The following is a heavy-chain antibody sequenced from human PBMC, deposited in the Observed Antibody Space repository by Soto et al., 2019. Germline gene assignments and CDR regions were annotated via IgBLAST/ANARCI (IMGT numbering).Heavy chain of an antibody. CDR3: ARSPDSSGYYPRWYYYGMDG. V-gene: IGHV4-4*02. D-gene: IGHD3-22*01. J-gene: IGHJ6*02. CDR1: GGSISSSNW. CDR2: IYHSGST. Sequence: PSETLSLTCAVSGGSISSSNWWSWVRQPPGKGLEWIGEIYHSGSTNYNPSLKSRVTISVDKSKNQFSLKLSSVTAADTAVYYCARSPDSSGYYPRWYYYGMDGRAQGTTVTVSS.